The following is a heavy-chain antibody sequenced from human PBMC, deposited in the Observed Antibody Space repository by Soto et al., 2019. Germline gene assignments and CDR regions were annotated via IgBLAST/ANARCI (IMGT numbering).Heavy chain of an antibody. CDR2: ISAYNGNP. CDR3: ARVQSGYVFAY. J-gene: IGHJ4*02. D-gene: IGHD5-12*01. V-gene: IGHV1-18*01. Sequence: QVQLVQSGAEVKKPGASVKVSCKASGYTFTSYGINWVRQAPGQGLEWMGWISAYNGNPHYAQKLQGRVTMTTDPSTSPGYMELRSLRSDATALYYCARVQSGYVFAYWGQRPLVTVSS. CDR1: GYTFTSYG.